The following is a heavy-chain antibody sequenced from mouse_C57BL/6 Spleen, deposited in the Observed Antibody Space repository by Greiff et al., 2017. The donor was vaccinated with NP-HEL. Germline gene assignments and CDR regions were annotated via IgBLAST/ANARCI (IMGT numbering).Heavy chain of an antibody. CDR1: GYAFSSSW. J-gene: IGHJ4*01. V-gene: IGHV1-82*01. D-gene: IGHD2-3*01. CDR3: ARSYDGPSMDY. CDR2: IYPGDGDT. Sequence: QVQLQQSGPELVKPGASVKISCKASGYAFSSSWMNWVKQRPGKGLEWIGRIYPGDGDTNYNGKFKGKATLTADKSSSTAYMQLSSLTSEDSAVYFCARSYDGPSMDYWGQRTSVTVSS.